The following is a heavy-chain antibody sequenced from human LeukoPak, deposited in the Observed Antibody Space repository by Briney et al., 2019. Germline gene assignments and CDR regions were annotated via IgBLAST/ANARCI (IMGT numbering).Heavy chain of an antibody. J-gene: IGHJ4*02. V-gene: IGHV4-39*01. CDR1: GASIRNSTYY. CDR2: LYYSGST. D-gene: IGHD2-8*01. CDR3: ARLRDDNGAWYYCDS. Sequence: PSETLSLTCTVSGASIRNSTYYWGWLRQPPGKGLEWFVSLYYSGSTYYSPSLENRVTISLDTSKNQFSLKLSSVTAADTAVYFCARLRDDNGAWYYCDSWGQGTLVTVSS.